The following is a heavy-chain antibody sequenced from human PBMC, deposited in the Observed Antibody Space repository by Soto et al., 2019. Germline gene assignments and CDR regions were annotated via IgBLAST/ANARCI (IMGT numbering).Heavy chain of an antibody. D-gene: IGHD2-15*01. CDR2: ISAYNGNT. V-gene: IGHV1-18*04. CDR3: ARDPLGYCSGGSCYGPHGMDV. CDR1: GYTFTSYG. J-gene: IGHJ6*02. Sequence: RASVKVSCKASGYTFTSYGISWVRQAPGQGLEWMGWISAYNGNTNYAQKLQGRVTMTTDTSTSTAYMELRSLRSDDTAVYYCARDPLGYCSGGSCYGPHGMDVWGQGTTVTVSS.